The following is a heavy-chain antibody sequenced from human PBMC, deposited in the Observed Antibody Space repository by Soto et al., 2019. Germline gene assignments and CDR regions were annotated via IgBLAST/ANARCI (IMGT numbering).Heavy chain of an antibody. CDR3: AKDRRAGGNYGFYSDF. Sequence: GGSLRLSCAASGFTFSSYGMTWVRQAPGKGLEWVSFSSATGAGTYYADSVKGRFTISRDNSKDTLYLQMTSLRADDTAVYYCAKDRRAGGNYGFYSDFWGQGA. CDR2: SSATGAGT. V-gene: IGHV3-23*01. D-gene: IGHD1-7*01. CDR1: GFTFSSYG. J-gene: IGHJ4*02.